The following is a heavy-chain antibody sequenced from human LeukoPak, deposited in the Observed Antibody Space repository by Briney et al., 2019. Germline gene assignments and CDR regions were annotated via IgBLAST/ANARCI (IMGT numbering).Heavy chain of an antibody. CDR2: IKQDGNEK. D-gene: IGHD6-19*01. J-gene: IGHJ4*02. CDR1: GFTFRNYW. CDR3: AGVPGYSSGWYYPFDY. Sequence: GGSLRLSCAASGFTFRNYWMSWVRQAPGKGLEWVANIKQDGNEKFYVDSVKGRLTISRDNAKNSLYLQMNSLRAEDTAVYYCAGVPGYSSGWYYPFDYWGQGTLVTVSS. V-gene: IGHV3-7*01.